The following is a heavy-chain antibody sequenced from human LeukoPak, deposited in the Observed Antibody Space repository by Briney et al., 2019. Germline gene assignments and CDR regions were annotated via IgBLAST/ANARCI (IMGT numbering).Heavy chain of an antibody. CDR3: ARHVFSDGSPFDS. D-gene: IGHD3-10*01. V-gene: IGHV4-59*08. J-gene: IGHJ4*02. CDR2: ISYTGST. Sequence: SETLSLTCTVSGDSITNNRWSWLRQPPGKGLEWIGHISYTGSTNYNPSLKTRLTMSLDTSKNHFSLTLTSVTAADTALYYCARHVFSDGSPFDSWGQGSLVTVSS. CDR1: GDSITNNR.